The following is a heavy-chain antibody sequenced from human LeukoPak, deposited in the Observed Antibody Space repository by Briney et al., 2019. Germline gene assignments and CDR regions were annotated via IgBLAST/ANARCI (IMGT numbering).Heavy chain of an antibody. Sequence: PGGSLRLSCAASGFTFNNYNMHWLRQAPGKGLEWVAVIWYDGSNKYYADSVKGRFTISRDNSKNTLYLQMNSLRAEDTAVYYCAKDKNDYGDLNYFVYWGQGTLVTVSS. V-gene: IGHV3-30*02. CDR1: GFTFNNYN. J-gene: IGHJ4*02. CDR2: IWYDGSNK. D-gene: IGHD4-17*01. CDR3: AKDKNDYGDLNYFVY.